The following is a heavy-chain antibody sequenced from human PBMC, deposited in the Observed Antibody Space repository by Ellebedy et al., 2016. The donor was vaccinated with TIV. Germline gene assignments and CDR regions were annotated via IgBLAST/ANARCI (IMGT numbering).Heavy chain of an antibody. CDR3: ARHEYYDDDEGGPFDI. Sequence: SETLSLTXTVSGGSISSSSYYWGWIRQPPGKGLEWIGSIYYSGSTYYNPSLKSRVTISVDTSKNQFSLKLSSVTAADTAVYYCARHEYYDDDEGGPFDIWGQGTMVTVSS. CDR1: GGSISSSSYY. CDR2: IYYSGST. V-gene: IGHV4-39*01. J-gene: IGHJ3*02. D-gene: IGHD3-22*01.